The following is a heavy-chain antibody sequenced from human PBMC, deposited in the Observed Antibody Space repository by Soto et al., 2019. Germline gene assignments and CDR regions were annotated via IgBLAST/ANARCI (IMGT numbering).Heavy chain of an antibody. CDR1: GYTFTSDD. Sequence: ASVKVSCKSSGYTFTSDDFNWVRQATGQGREWMGWMNPNNGNTAYAQKFQGRVTMTRDTSISTAYMELSSLTSEDTAVYYCARDEGTVADYYFDYWGQGTLVTVSS. CDR2: MNPNNGNT. D-gene: IGHD1-26*01. J-gene: IGHJ4*02. V-gene: IGHV1-8*01. CDR3: ARDEGTVADYYFDY.